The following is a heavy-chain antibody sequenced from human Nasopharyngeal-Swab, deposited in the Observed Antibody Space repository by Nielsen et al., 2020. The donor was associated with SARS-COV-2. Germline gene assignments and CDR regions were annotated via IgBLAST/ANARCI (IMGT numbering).Heavy chain of an antibody. Sequence: GESLKISCAASGFTFSSYEMNWVRQAPGKGLEWVSYISSSGNTIYYADSVKGRFTISRDNVKNSLYLQMNSLRAEDTAVYYCAPSSGWYYFDYWGQGTLVTVSS. V-gene: IGHV3-48*03. J-gene: IGHJ4*02. CDR3: APSSGWYYFDY. D-gene: IGHD6-19*01. CDR1: GFTFSSYE. CDR2: ISSSGNTI.